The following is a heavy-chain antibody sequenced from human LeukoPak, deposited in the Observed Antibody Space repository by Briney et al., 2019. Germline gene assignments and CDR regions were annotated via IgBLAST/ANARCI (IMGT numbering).Heavy chain of an antibody. J-gene: IGHJ4*02. CDR1: GGSISSGGYY. CDR2: IYHSGST. V-gene: IGHV4-30-2*01. CDR3: ARAPGATRDC. Sequence: PSETLSLTCTVSGGSISSGGYYWSWIRQPPGEGLEWIGYIYHSGSTYYNPSLKSRVTISVDRSKNQFSLKLSSVTAADTAVYYCARAPGATRDCWGQGTLVTVSS. D-gene: IGHD1-26*01.